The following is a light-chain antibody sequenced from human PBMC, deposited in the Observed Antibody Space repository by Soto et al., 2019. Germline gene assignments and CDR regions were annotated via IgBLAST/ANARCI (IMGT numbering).Light chain of an antibody. CDR3: QQYGSSRRLT. J-gene: IGKJ4*01. V-gene: IGKV3-20*01. Sequence: EIVLTQSPGTLSLSPGERATLSCRASQSADSSYLAWYQQRPGQAPRLLIYGASTRATDIPDRFSGSGSGTDFSLTISRLEPEDFAVYYCQQYGSSRRLTFGGGIKVEIK. CDR1: QSADSSY. CDR2: GAS.